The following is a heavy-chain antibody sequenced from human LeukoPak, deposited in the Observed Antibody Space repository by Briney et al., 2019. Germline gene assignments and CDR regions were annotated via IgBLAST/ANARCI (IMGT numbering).Heavy chain of an antibody. Sequence: GGSLRLSCAASGFIFSSYWMAWVRQAPGKGLEWVANIKEDGSDKNYVDSVKGRFTISRDNAKNSLYLQMNSLRAEDTAVYYCARDAGYGYDRFDYWGQGTQVTVSP. J-gene: IGHJ4*02. D-gene: IGHD5-18*01. V-gene: IGHV3-7*01. CDR3: ARDAGYGYDRFDY. CDR2: IKEDGSDK. CDR1: GFIFSSYW.